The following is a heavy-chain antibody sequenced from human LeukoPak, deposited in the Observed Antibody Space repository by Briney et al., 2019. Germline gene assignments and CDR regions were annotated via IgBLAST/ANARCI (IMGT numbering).Heavy chain of an antibody. CDR1: GGSISSHY. Sequence: SETLPLTCTVSGGSISSHYWSWIRQPPGRGLEWIGYIYYSGSTNYNPSLKSRVTISVDTSKNQFSLKLSSVTAADTAVYYCARVFHYYDSSGCFDYWGQGTLVTVSS. D-gene: IGHD3-22*01. CDR3: ARVFHYYDSSGCFDY. J-gene: IGHJ4*02. V-gene: IGHV4-59*11. CDR2: IYYSGST.